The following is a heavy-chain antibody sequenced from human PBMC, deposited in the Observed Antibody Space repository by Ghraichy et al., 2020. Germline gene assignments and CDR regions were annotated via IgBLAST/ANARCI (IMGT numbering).Heavy chain of an antibody. CDR3: ARVLTYYDFWSGYFYYFDY. Sequence: ASVKVSCKASGYTFTSYDINWVRQATGQGLEWMGWMNPNSGNTGYAQKFQGRVTMTRNTSISTAYMELSSLRSEDTAVYYCARVLTYYDFWSGYFYYFDYWGQGTLVTVSS. CDR2: MNPNSGNT. CDR1: GYTFTSYD. J-gene: IGHJ4*02. D-gene: IGHD3-3*01. V-gene: IGHV1-8*01.